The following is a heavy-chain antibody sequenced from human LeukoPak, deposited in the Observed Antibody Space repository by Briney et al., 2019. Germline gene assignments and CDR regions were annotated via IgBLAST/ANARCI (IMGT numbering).Heavy chain of an antibody. CDR2: FDPEDGET. J-gene: IGHJ5*02. CDR3: ARESISLVRGGRHIRFDP. CDR1: GYTLTELS. Sequence: ASVKVSCKVSGYTLTELSMHWVRQASGKGLEWMGGFDPEDGETIYAQKFQGRVTMTEDTSTDTAYMELSSLRSEDTAVYFCARESISLVRGGRHIRFDPWGQGTLVTVSS. V-gene: IGHV1-24*01. D-gene: IGHD3-10*01.